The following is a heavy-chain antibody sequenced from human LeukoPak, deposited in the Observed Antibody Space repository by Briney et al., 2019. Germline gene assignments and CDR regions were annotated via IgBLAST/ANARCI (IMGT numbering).Heavy chain of an antibody. CDR2: IIPIFGTA. CDR3: ARGDDTMIVGDIGSYYYYYMDV. D-gene: IGHD3-22*01. V-gene: IGHV1-69*13. Sequence: ASVKVSCKVSGGTFSSYAISWVRQAPGQGLEWMGGIIPIFGTANYAQKFQGRVTITADESTSTAYMELSSLRSEDTAVYYCARGDDTMIVGDIGSYYYYYMDVWGKGTTVTVSS. J-gene: IGHJ6*03. CDR1: GGTFSSYA.